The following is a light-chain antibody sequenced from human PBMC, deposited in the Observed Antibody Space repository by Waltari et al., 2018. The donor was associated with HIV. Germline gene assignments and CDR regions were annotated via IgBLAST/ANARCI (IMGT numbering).Light chain of an antibody. CDR3: TSYLSSATPE. CDR2: EVT. Sequence: QSALAQPASVSGSPGQTISISCTGVARDISKDVSWYQHRPGKAPKVIIYEVTNRPSGVSHRFSGSRSGNTASLTISGLQSEDEADYFCTSYLSSATPEFGGGARLTVL. CDR1: ARDISKD. J-gene: IGLJ3*02. V-gene: IGLV2-14*01.